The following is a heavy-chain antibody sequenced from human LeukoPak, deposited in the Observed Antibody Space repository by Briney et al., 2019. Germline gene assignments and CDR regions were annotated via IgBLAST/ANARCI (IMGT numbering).Heavy chain of an antibody. CDR3: ARDRRGEYFQH. J-gene: IGHJ1*01. Sequence: ASVKVTCKASGYTFTSYGISWVRQARGQGLEWMGWISAYNGNTNYAQKLQGRVTMNTDTSTSTAYMELRSLRSDDTAVYYCARDRRGEYFQHWGQGTLVTVSS. CDR2: ISAYNGNT. V-gene: IGHV1-18*04. CDR1: GYTFTSYG.